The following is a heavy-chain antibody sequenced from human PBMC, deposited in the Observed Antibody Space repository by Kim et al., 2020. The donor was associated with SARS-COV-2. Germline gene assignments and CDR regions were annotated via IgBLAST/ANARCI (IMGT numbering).Heavy chain of an antibody. V-gene: IGHV4-34*01. CDR3: ARGTIDYYDSSGYYLASFDY. CDR1: GGSFSGYY. J-gene: IGHJ4*02. Sequence: SETLSLTCAVYGGSFSGYYWSWLRQPPGKGLEWIGEINHSGSTNYNPSLKSRVTISVDTSKNQFSLKLSSVTAADTAVYYCARGTIDYYDSSGYYLASFDYWGQGTLVTVSS. CDR2: INHSGST. D-gene: IGHD3-22*01.